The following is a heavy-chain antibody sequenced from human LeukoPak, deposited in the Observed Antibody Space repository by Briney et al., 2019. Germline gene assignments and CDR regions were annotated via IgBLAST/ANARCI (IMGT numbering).Heavy chain of an antibody. CDR3: ARDPVYCFNSVCPDDAFDI. CDR1: GFTFSRYG. J-gene: IGHJ3*02. CDR2: IWFDGSNK. Sequence: PGRSLRLSCAASGFTFSRYGMHWVRQAPGKGLEWVALIWFDGSNKYYADSVKGRFTISRDNSKNTLYLQMNSLRAEDTAVYYCARDPVYCFNSVCPDDAFDIWGQGTMVTVSS. V-gene: IGHV3-33*01. D-gene: IGHD2-8*01.